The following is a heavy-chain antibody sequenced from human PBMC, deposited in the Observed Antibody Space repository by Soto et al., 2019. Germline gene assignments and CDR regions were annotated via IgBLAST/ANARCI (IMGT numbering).Heavy chain of an antibody. CDR2: IYTGGST. CDR1: GFTVSSNY. Sequence: EVQLVESGGGLIQPGGSLRLSCAASGFTVSSNYMSWVRQAPGKGLEWVSLIYTGGSTYYADSVKGQFTISRDNSKNTLYLQMNSLRAEDTAIYYCARGTYSGYYIDWGQGTLVTVSS. D-gene: IGHD3-22*01. J-gene: IGHJ4*02. CDR3: ARGTYSGYYID. V-gene: IGHV3-53*01.